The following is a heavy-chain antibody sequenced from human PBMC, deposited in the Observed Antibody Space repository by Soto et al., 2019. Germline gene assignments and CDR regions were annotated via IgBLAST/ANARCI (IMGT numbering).Heavy chain of an antibody. J-gene: IGHJ5*02. CDR2: ISGSGAKT. V-gene: IGHV3-23*01. CDR1: GFTFNNYA. CDR3: AKDWELTDP. D-gene: IGHD1-7*01. Sequence: EVQLLESGGGLVQPGGSLRLSCAASGFTFNNYAMNWVRQAPGKGLEWVSTISGSGAKTYYADSVKGRFTISRDNSKNTLYLKMNSLRAEDTAVYYCAKDWELTDPWGQGTLVTVSS.